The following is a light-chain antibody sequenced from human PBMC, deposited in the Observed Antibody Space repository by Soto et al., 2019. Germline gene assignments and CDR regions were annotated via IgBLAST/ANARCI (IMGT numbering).Light chain of an antibody. CDR3: CSYAGSYVV. Sequence: QSALTQPRSVSGSPGQSVTISCTGTSSDVGGYNYVSWYQQHPGKAPKLMIYDVSKRPSGVPDRFSGSKSGNTASLTISGLQAEYEAAYYCCSYAGSYVVFCGGTKLTVL. CDR1: SSDVGGYNY. J-gene: IGLJ2*01. V-gene: IGLV2-11*01. CDR2: DVS.